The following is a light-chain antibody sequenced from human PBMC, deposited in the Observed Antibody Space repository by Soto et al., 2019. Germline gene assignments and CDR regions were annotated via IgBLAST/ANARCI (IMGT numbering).Light chain of an antibody. Sequence: EIVLTQSPGTLSLSPGERASLSCRASQSIASNYLAWYQQKPGQAPRLLIFGASIRVKGIPDRFIGSGSATHFPLTTSRLEPEDFPVYYCQHYVTSLTTFGQGTKVDLK. CDR1: QSIASNY. CDR3: QHYVTSLTT. V-gene: IGKV3-20*01. J-gene: IGKJ1*01. CDR2: GAS.